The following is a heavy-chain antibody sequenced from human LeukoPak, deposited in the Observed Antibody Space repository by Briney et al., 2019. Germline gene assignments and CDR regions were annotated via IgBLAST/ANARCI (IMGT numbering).Heavy chain of an antibody. J-gene: IGHJ4*02. CDR2: INHSGST. Sequence: SETLSLTCAVSGVSFNNYYWSWVRQTPGKGLEWIGEINHSGEWIGEINHSGSTNYNPSLKSRVTISVDTSKNQFSLKLSSVTAADTAVYYCARVRSGWYKAFEYWGQGTLVTVSS. CDR1: GVSFNNYY. CDR3: ARVRSGWYKAFEY. D-gene: IGHD6-19*01. V-gene: IGHV4-34*01.